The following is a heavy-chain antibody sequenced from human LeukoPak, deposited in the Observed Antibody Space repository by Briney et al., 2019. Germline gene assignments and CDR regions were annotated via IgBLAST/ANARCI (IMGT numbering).Heavy chain of an antibody. CDR1: GGSISSYY. CDR2: IYYSGST. V-gene: IGHV4-59*01. J-gene: IGHJ4*02. CDR3: ARGYDSSGL. Sequence: SETLSLTCTVSGGSISSYYWSWLRQPPGKGLEWIGYIYYSGSTNYNPSLKSRVTISVDTSKNQFSLKLSSVTAADTAVYYCARGYDSSGLWSQGTLVTVSS. D-gene: IGHD3-22*01.